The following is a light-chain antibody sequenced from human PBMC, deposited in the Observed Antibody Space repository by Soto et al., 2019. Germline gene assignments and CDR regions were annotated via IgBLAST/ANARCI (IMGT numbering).Light chain of an antibody. V-gene: IGKV3-20*01. CDR1: QPVNTNY. CDR3: QLYSSQGWT. Sequence: EIVLTQTPGTLSLSPGERATLSCRASQPVNTNYLIWYQQRPGQAPTLLIYGAFSRAPGVSDRFRGSGSGTDFTLTIASLEPEDFAVYYCQLYSSQGWTFGQGTKVDIK. CDR2: GAF. J-gene: IGKJ1*01.